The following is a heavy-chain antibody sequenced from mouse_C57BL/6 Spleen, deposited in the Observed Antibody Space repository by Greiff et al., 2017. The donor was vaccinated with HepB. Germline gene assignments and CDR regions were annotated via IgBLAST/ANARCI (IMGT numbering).Heavy chain of an antibody. CDR1: GFTFTDYY. V-gene: IGHV7-3*01. CDR3: ARSPYGSSYGYWYFDV. Sequence: EVKLMESGGGLVQPGGSLSLSCAASGFTFTDYYMSWVRQPPGKALEWLGFIRNKANGYTTEYSASVKGRFTISRDNSQSILYLQMNALRAEDSATYYCARSPYGSSYGYWYFDVWGTGTTVTVAS. J-gene: IGHJ1*03. CDR2: IRNKANGYTT. D-gene: IGHD1-1*01.